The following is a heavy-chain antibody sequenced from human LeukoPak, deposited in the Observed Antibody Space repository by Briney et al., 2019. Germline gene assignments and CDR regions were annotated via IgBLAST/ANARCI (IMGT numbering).Heavy chain of an antibody. CDR3: ARGRSLGGLYYYYYMDV. Sequence: PSETLSLTCTVSGGSISRYYWSWIRQPPGKGLESIGYIYYNGSTTYNPSLKSRVTISVDTSKNQFSLKLSSVTAADTAVYYCARGRSLGGLYYYYYMDVWGKGTTVTVSS. J-gene: IGHJ6*03. CDR1: GGSISRYY. D-gene: IGHD3-16*01. CDR2: IYYNGST. V-gene: IGHV4-59*01.